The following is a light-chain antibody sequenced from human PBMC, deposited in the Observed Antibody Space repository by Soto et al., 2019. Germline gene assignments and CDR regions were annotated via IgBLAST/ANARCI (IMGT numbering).Light chain of an antibody. Sequence: QAVVTQEPSLTVSPGETVTLTCASSTGEVTSNYYPNWFQQKPGQAPRPLIYSTNHKYSWTPAQFSGSLLGGKAALTLSGVQPEDEADYYCRLYYGGANRWAFGGGTKLTVL. V-gene: IGLV7-43*01. CDR3: RLYYGGANRWA. CDR1: TGEVTSNYY. J-gene: IGLJ3*02. CDR2: STN.